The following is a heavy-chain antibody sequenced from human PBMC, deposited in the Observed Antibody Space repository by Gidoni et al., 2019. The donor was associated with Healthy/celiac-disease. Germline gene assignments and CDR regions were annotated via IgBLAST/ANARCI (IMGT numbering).Heavy chain of an antibody. V-gene: IGHV1-18*01. J-gene: IGHJ6*02. Sequence: QVQLVQSGAEVKKPGASVKVSCKASGYTFTSYGISWVRHAPGQGLEWMGWISAYNGNTNYAQKLQGRVTMTTDTSTSTAYMELRSLRSDDTAVYYCARDLGIAVALEAYYYYYYGMDVWGQGTTVTVSS. CDR1: GYTFTSYG. CDR3: ARDLGIAVALEAYYYYYYGMDV. D-gene: IGHD6-19*01. CDR2: ISAYNGNT.